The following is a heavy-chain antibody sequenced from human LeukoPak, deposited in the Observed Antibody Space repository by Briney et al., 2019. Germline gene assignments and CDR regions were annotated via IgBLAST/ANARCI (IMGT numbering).Heavy chain of an antibody. Sequence: PGGSLRLSCAASGFTFSSYAMSWVRQAPGKGLEWVSAISGSGGSTYYADSVKGRVTISRDNSKNTLYLQMNSLRAEDTAVYYCAKDFVPLYYFDYWGQGTLVTVSS. CDR2: ISGSGGST. J-gene: IGHJ4*02. CDR3: AKDFVPLYYFDY. CDR1: GFTFSSYA. D-gene: IGHD2-8*01. V-gene: IGHV3-23*01.